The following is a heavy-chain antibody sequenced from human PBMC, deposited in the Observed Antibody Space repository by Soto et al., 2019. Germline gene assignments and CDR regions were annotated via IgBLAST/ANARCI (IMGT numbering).Heavy chain of an antibody. J-gene: IGHJ4*02. Sequence: SETLSLTCTVSGGSISRYYWNWIRQPPGKGLEWIGYIYYSGSTNYNPSLKSRVTISVDTSKNQFSLKLSSVTAADTAMYYCARAYGSGSYYEYYFDYWGQGTLVTVSS. D-gene: IGHD3-10*01. CDR1: GGSISRYY. CDR2: IYYSGST. CDR3: ARAYGSGSYYEYYFDY. V-gene: IGHV4-59*01.